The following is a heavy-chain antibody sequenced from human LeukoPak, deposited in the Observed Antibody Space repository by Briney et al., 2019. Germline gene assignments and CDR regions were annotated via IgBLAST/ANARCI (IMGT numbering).Heavy chain of an antibody. J-gene: IGHJ6*02. CDR2: IYSSGNT. CDR3: ATMTTVIMGGYYYGMDV. D-gene: IGHD4-17*01. V-gene: IGHV3-53*01. Sequence: PGGSLRLSCAASGFTVSSNYMSWVRQAPGKGLGWVSIIYSSGNTYYADSVKGRFTISRDNSKNTLYLQMNSLRAEDTAVYYCATMTTVIMGGYYYGMDVWGQGTTVTVSS. CDR1: GFTVSSNY.